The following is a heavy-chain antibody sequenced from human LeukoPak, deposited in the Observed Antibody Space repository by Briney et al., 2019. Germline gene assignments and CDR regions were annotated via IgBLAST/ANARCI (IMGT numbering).Heavy chain of an antibody. J-gene: IGHJ4*02. CDR2: IYYSGRT. Sequence: PSETLSLTCSVSGGPISSYYWIWIRQPPGKGLEWIGYIYYSGRTHYNPSLKSRVTISVDTSKPQFPLKLSSVSPGDTAVLYCARSGPRGDRYYFDYWGKGTLVTVSS. D-gene: IGHD2-21*02. V-gene: IGHV4-59*12. CDR1: GGPISSYY. CDR3: ARSGPRGDRYYFDY.